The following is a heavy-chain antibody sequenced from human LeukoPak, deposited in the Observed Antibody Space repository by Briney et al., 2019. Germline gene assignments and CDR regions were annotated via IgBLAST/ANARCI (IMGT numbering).Heavy chain of an antibody. CDR2: ISSSGRTI. Sequence: PGGSLRLSCAASGFTFSDYYMTWIRQAPGKGLEWVSSISSSGRTIYYADSVEGRFTISRDNAKNSLYLQMNSLRAEDTAVYYCARVYNYLPGSYWGQGSLVTVSS. CDR3: ARVYNYLPGSY. D-gene: IGHD3-10*01. V-gene: IGHV3-11*04. J-gene: IGHJ4*02. CDR1: GFTFSDYY.